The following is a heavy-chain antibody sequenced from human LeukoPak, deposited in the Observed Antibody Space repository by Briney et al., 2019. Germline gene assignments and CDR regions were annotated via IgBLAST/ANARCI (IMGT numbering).Heavy chain of an antibody. Sequence: SETLSLTCTVSGGSISSYYWSWIRQPPGKGLEWIGYIYYSGSTNYNPSLKSRVTISVDTSKNQFSLKLSSVTAADTAVYYCARSNELHWFGERDWSDPWGQGTLVTVSS. D-gene: IGHD3-10*01. CDR1: GGSISSYY. J-gene: IGHJ5*02. CDR2: IYYSGST. CDR3: ARSNELHWFGERDWSDP. V-gene: IGHV4-59*08.